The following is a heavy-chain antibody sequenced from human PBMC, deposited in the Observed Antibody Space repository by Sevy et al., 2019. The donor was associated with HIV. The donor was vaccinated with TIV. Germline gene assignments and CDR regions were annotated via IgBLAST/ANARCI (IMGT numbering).Heavy chain of an antibody. Sequence: GGSLRLSCAASGFTFSGYGIHWVRQAPGKGLEWVAFIRYDGGYIYDADSVKGRFTISRDNSKSTLYLQMNSLRAEDTAIYYCAKGQTGDSWGQGTLVTVSS. V-gene: IGHV3-30*02. J-gene: IGHJ5*01. CDR3: AKGQTGDS. CDR1: GFTFSGYG. CDR2: IRYDGGYI.